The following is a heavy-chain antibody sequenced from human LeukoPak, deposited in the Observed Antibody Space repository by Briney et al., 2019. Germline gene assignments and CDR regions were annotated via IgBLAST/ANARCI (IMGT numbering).Heavy chain of an antibody. V-gene: IGHV3-23*01. J-gene: IGHJ4*02. CDR2: ISGSGGST. Sequence: GGSLRLSCAASGFTFSSDAMSWVRQAPGKGLEWVSAISGSGGSTYYADSVKGRFTISRDNSKNTLYLQMNSLRAEDTAVYYCAKVGRGDDYVWGSYQAYWDQGTLVTVSS. CDR3: AKVGRGDDYVWGSYQAY. D-gene: IGHD3-16*02. CDR1: GFTFSSDA.